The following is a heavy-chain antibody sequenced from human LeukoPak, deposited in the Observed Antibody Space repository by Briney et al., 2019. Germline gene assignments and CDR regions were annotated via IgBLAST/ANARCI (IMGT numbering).Heavy chain of an antibody. V-gene: IGHV4-39*01. Sequence: SETLSLTCTVSGGSISSSSYYWGWIRQPPGKGLEWIGSIYYSGSAYYNPSLKSRVTISVDTSKNQFSLKLSSVTAADTAVYYCARQSGGSRYWGQGTLVTVSS. J-gene: IGHJ4*02. CDR1: GGSISSSSYY. CDR2: IYYSGSA. D-gene: IGHD2-15*01. CDR3: ARQSGGSRY.